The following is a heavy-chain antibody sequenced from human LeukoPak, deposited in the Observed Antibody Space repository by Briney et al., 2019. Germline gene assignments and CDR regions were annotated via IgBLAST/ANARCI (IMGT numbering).Heavy chain of an antibody. CDR2: INQDGSKI. V-gene: IGHV3-7*04. Sequence: GGSLRLSCAASGFTLSNYWMAWVRQAPGKGLEWVANINQDGSKIYYADSMTGRFTISRDTAKNSLYLQMNSLRVEDTSVYYCARAWAGSASYWGQGTLVTVSS. CDR3: ARAWAGSASY. D-gene: IGHD6-19*01. CDR1: GFTLSNYW. J-gene: IGHJ4*02.